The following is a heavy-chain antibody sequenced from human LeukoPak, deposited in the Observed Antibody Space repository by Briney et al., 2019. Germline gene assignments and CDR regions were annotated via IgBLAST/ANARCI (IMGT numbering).Heavy chain of an antibody. D-gene: IGHD3-22*01. V-gene: IGHV4-34*01. J-gene: IGHJ3*02. CDR3: ARTVITRIVVATPGAFDI. CDR1: GGSFSGYY. CDR2: INHSGST. Sequence: SETLSLTCAVYGGSFSGYYWNWIRQPPGKGLEWIGEINHSGSTNYNPSLKRRVIISVDTSKSQFSLKLSSVTAADTDVYYCARTVITRIVVATPGAFDIWGQGTTVTVSS.